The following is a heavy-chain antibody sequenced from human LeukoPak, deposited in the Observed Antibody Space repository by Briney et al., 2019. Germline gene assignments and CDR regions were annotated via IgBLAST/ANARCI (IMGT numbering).Heavy chain of an antibody. Sequence: LETLSLSCAVYGGSLSGYYWTWIPQPPGKGLKWIEEINPSGSTNYNPSLNSRLTISVDTSKNQYSLKPSSVTALEKAVYYCASHSSSHDWGKGTMVTVSS. CDR1: GGSLSGYY. D-gene: IGHD6-6*01. CDR2: INPSGST. J-gene: IGHJ6*04. V-gene: IGHV4-34*01. CDR3: ASHSSSHD.